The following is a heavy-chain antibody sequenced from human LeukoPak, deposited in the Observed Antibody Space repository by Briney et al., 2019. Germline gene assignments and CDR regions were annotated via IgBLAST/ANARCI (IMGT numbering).Heavy chain of an antibody. CDR2: IYPGDSDT. CDR3: ARGLSAAWWVSDI. CDR1: GYSFTSYW. J-gene: IGHJ3*02. V-gene: IGHV5-51*01. Sequence: GESLKISCKGSGYSFTSYWIGWVRQMPGKGLEWMGIIYPGDSDTRYSPSFQGQVTISADKSISTAYLQWSSLKASDNAIYYCARGLSAAWWVSDIWGQGTMVTVSS. D-gene: IGHD2-8*02.